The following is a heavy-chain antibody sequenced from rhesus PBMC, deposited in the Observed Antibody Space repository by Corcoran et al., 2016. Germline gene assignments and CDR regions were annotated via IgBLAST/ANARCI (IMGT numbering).Heavy chain of an antibody. Sequence: EVQLVESGGGLVKPGASLRLSCAASGYTFGGYGMHWVRQAPGKGLGGVSFISYMDKTNYYAVPVRCRFTIARDNPKNSLALQMNSLRAEDTAVYYCARDQGFGSFAFDYWGQGVLVTVSS. CDR2: ISYMDKTN. D-gene: IGHD6-25*01. CDR1: GYTFGGYG. CDR3: ARDQGFGSFAFDY. J-gene: IGHJ4*01. V-gene: IGHV3-183*01.